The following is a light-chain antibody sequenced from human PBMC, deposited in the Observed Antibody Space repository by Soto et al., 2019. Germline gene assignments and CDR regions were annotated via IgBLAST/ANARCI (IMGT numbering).Light chain of an antibody. V-gene: IGKV3-20*01. CDR1: PSVTNY. CDR3: QQYGSSGT. Sequence: IGLAPSPGTLSLSPGERATLSCRASPSVTNYLAWYQQKPGQAPRLLIYGASNRATGIPDRFSGSGSGTDFTLTISRLEPEDFAVYYCQQYGSSGTFGQGTKVDIK. CDR2: GAS. J-gene: IGKJ1*01.